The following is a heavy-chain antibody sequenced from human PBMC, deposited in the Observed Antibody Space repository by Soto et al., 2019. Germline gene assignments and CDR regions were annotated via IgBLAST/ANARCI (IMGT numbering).Heavy chain of an antibody. Sequence: GGSLRLSCAASGFTFSSYGIHWVRQAPGKGLEWVAVISYDGSNKYYADSVKGRFTISRDNSKNTLFLQMNSLRPEDTAVYYCAKDYCSSPNCYNDYWGPGTRVTVSS. J-gene: IGHJ4*02. D-gene: IGHD2-2*02. V-gene: IGHV3-30*18. CDR2: ISYDGSNK. CDR3: AKDYCSSPNCYNDY. CDR1: GFTFSSYG.